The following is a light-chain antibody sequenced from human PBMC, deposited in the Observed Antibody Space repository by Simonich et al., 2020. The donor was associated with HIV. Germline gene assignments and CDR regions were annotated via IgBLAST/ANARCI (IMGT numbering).Light chain of an antibody. CDR1: PKIISSF. Sequence: ETVLPQSPCALSLSPGERATISCRVSPKIISSFLTRFQQKPGQAPRLLICAASSRATGIPARFSGRASGTDFALTISRREPEDFAVYYGQQYGSSHPYNFGQGTKLEIK. CDR3: QQYGSSHPYN. J-gene: IGKJ2*01. CDR2: AAS. V-gene: IGKV3-20*01.